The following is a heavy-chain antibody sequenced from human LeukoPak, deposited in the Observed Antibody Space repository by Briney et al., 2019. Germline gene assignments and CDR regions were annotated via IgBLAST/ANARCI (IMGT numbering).Heavy chain of an antibody. V-gene: IGHV4-30-4*01. J-gene: IGHJ6*03. D-gene: IGHD3-16*02. CDR3: ARHIGGGIEDMDV. CDR1: GGSISGGDYY. CDR2: IYVTGN. Sequence: SQTLSLTCTVSGGSISGGDYYWSWIRQPPGKGLEWIGYIYVTGNRYNPYLQSRVTISVDTSRNQFFLKMSSVTAADTAVYYCARHIGGGIEDMDVWGKGTKVTVSS.